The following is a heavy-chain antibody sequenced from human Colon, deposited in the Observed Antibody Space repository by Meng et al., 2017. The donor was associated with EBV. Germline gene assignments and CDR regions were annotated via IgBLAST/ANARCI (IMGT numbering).Heavy chain of an antibody. V-gene: IGHV4-4*02. CDR1: GGSSSSSNW. J-gene: IGHJ2*01. CDR2: IFHSGLT. CDR3: MRDLLVLEKNEV. Sequence: VRCKEWCPGLVKPAATLSRTFAASGGSSSSSNWWGWVRQSPEKGLEWIGEIFHSGLTNYNPSLQSRVTISVDKSKNQFSLEVTSVTAADTAIYYCMRDLLVLEKNEVWGRDTLVTVSS. D-gene: IGHD1-1*01.